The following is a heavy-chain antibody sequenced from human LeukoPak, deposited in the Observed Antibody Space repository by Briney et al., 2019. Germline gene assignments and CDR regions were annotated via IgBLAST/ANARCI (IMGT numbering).Heavy chain of an antibody. CDR2: IYTSGST. Sequence: KPSETLSLTCSVSGHSISSGHYWAWIRQPAGKGLEWIGRIYTSGSTNYNPSLKSRVTMSVDTSKNQFSLRLSSVTAADTAVYYCARDDFDYNDLVSVIHIWGQGTMVTVSS. J-gene: IGHJ3*02. V-gene: IGHV4-61*02. D-gene: IGHD3-3*01. CDR3: ARDDFDYNDLVSVIHI. CDR1: GHSISSGHY.